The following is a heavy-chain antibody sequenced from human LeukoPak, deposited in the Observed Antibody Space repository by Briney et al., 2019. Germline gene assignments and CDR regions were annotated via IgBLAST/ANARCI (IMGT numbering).Heavy chain of an antibody. D-gene: IGHD6-19*01. CDR2: ISSSSSYI. Sequence: GGSLRLSCAASGFTFGSYSMNWVRQAPGKGLEWVSSISSSSSYIYYADSVKGRFTISRDNAKNSLYLQMNSLRAEDTAVYYCARGSSGWSPAHAFDIWGQGTMVTVSS. CDR1: GFTFGSYS. J-gene: IGHJ3*02. V-gene: IGHV3-21*01. CDR3: ARGSSGWSPAHAFDI.